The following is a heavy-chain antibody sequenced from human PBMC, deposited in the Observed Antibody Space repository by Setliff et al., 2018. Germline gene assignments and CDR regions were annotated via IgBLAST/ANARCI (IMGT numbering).Heavy chain of an antibody. Sequence: SETLSLTCTVSGGSISSSSYYWGWIRQPPGKGLEWIGIIYYSGSTYYNPSLKSRVTISVDTSKNQFSLKLSSVTAADTAVYYCARQQQLVIGSTAYYWGQGTLVTVSS. CDR3: ARQQQLVIGSTAYY. V-gene: IGHV4-39*07. CDR2: IYYSGST. D-gene: IGHD6-13*01. CDR1: GGSISSSSYY. J-gene: IGHJ4*02.